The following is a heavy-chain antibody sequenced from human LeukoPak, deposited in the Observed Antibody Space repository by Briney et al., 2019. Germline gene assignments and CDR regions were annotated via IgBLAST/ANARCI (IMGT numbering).Heavy chain of an antibody. CDR1: GFSVVTSP. J-gene: IGHJ4*02. CDR3: AKDGYGSGSYSQYFDS. V-gene: IGHV3-23*01. CDR2: FLNRGGDT. Sequence: GGSLRLSRAASGFSVVTSPMSWLRQSPGKGLEWVSAFLNRGGDTYYADSVKGRFTISRDTSKNLLYLQMSSLRAEDTAVYYCAKDGYGSGSYSQYFDSWGQGTLVTVSS. D-gene: IGHD3-10*01.